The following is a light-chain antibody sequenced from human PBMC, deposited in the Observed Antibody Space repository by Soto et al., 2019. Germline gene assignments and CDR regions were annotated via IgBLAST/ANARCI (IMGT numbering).Light chain of an antibody. CDR1: QNIRSY. Sequence: DIQMTQSPTSLSASVGDRVTITCRASQNIRSYLNWYQQIPGKAPKLLIYATSILQTGVPSRFSGSGTGTDFTLTINGLQPEDFATYYCQQGYTTRWTFGQGTQVEIK. CDR2: ATS. CDR3: QQGYTTRWT. V-gene: IGKV1-39*01. J-gene: IGKJ1*01.